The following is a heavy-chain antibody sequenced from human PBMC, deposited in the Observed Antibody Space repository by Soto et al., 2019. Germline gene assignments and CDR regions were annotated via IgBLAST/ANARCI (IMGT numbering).Heavy chain of an antibody. D-gene: IGHD2-15*01. J-gene: IGHJ3*02. Sequence: GGSLRLSCAASGFTASSNYMSWVRQAPGEGLEWVSVTYSGGSTYYADSVKGRFTISRDNSKNTLYLQMNSLRAEDTAVYYCARKSRGAYCIGGSCFSGAFDIWGQGTMVTVSS. CDR3: ARKSRGAYCIGGSCFSGAFDI. CDR2: TYSGGST. V-gene: IGHV3-66*01. CDR1: GFTASSNY.